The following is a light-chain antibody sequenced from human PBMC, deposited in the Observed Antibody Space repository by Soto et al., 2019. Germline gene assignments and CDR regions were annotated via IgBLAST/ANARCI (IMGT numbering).Light chain of an antibody. Sequence: QLVLTQSPSASASLGASVKLTCTLSSGHGSYAIAWHQQQPEKGPRYLMKLNSDGSHSKGDGIPDRFSGSRSGAERYLTISSLQSEDEADYYCQTWGTGIRVFGGGTQLTVL. CDR2: LNSDGSH. CDR1: SGHGSYA. CDR3: QTWGTGIRV. V-gene: IGLV4-69*01. J-gene: IGLJ3*02.